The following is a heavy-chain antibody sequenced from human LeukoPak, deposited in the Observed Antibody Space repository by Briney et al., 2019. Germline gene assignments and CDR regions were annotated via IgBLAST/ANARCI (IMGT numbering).Heavy chain of an antibody. CDR3: TRYDSSRFDP. Sequence: GKSLRLSCAGSGFTFSGYGMHWVRQAPGKGLEWVTGIAYDGSRKHYADSVKGRFTISRDNSRNTMDLQMDSLRVEDTAVYHCTRYDSSRFDPWGQGTLVIVSS. CDR2: IAYDGSRK. J-gene: IGHJ5*02. CDR1: GFTFSGYG. V-gene: IGHV3-30*03. D-gene: IGHD3-3*01.